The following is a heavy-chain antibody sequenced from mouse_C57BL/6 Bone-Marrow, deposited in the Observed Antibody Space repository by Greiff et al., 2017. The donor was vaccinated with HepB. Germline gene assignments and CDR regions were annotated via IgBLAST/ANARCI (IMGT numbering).Heavy chain of an antibody. CDR2: INPNNGGT. CDR1: GYTFTDYN. Sequence: VQLQQSGPELVKPGASVKIPCKASGYTFTDYNMDWVKQSHGKSLEWIGDINPNNGGTIYNQKFKGKATLTVDKSSSTAYMEHRSLTSEDTAVYYCARRDWDWYFDVWGTGTTVTVSS. CDR3: ARRDWDWYFDV. D-gene: IGHD4-1*01. V-gene: IGHV1-18*01. J-gene: IGHJ1*03.